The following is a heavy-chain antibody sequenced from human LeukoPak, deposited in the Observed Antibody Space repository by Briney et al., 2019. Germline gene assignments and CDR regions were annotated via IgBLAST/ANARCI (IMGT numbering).Heavy chain of an antibody. J-gene: IGHJ4*02. Sequence: ASVKVSCKASGGTFSSYAISWVRQAPGQGLEWMGGIIPIFGTANYAQKFQGRVTITADESMSTAYMELSSLRSEDTAVYYCARGIILTGYGLWYFDYWGQGTLVTVSS. CDR3: ARGIILTGYGLWYFDY. V-gene: IGHV1-69*13. D-gene: IGHD3-9*01. CDR1: GGTFSSYA. CDR2: IIPIFGTA.